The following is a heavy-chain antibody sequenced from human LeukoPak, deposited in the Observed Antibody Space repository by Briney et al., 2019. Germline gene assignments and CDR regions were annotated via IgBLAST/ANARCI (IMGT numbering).Heavy chain of an antibody. CDR2: IYYSGST. V-gene: IGHV4-59*08. CDR3: ARGPPYYGMVTPILD. CDR1: GGSISSYY. J-gene: IGHJ4*02. Sequence: SETLSLTCTVSGGSISSYYWSWIRQPPGKGLEWIGYIYYSGSTNYNPSLKSRVTISVDTSKNQFSLKLSSVTAADTAVYYCARGPPYYGMVTPILDWGQGTLVTVSS. D-gene: IGHD4-23*01.